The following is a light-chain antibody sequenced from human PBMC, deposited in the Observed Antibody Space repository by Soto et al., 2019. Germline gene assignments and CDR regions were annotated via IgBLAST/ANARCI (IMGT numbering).Light chain of an antibody. CDR2: GAS. CDR3: QQYDNSPIT. CDR1: QSVSSSY. Sequence: EIVLTQSPGTLSLSPGERATLSCGASQSVSSSYLAWYQQKPGQAPRLLIYGASSRATGIPDRFSGSGSGTDFTLTISRLEPEDFAVYYCQQYDNSPITFGQGTKVDI. V-gene: IGKV3-20*01. J-gene: IGKJ1*01.